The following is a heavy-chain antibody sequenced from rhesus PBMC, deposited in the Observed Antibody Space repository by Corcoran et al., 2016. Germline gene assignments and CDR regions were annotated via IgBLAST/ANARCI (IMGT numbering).Heavy chain of an antibody. V-gene: IGHV4-80*01. CDR1: GGSFSRYW. Sequence: QVQLQESGPGLVKPSETLSLTCAVSGGSFSRYWWSRSRQPHGEGLEWIGGINGNSGSTNYNPSLKSRVTISKDASKNQFSLKLSSVTAADTAVYYCARDGVAAAGTYYFDYWGQGVLVTVSS. D-gene: IGHD6-31*01. J-gene: IGHJ4*01. CDR2: INGNSGST. CDR3: ARDGVAAAGTYYFDY.